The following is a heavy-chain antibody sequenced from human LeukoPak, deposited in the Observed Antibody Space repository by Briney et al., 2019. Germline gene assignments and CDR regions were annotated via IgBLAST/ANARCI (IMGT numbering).Heavy chain of an antibody. J-gene: IGHJ6*02. CDR1: GFTFSSYS. Sequence: GGSLRLSCAASGFTFSSYSMNWVRQAPGKGLEWVSSISSSSSYIYYADSVKGRFTISRDNAENSLYLQMNSLRAEDTAVYYCARTNAEYYDFWSGYQHYYYYGMDVWGQGTTVTVSS. CDR3: ARTNAEYYDFWSGYQHYYYYGMDV. D-gene: IGHD3-3*01. CDR2: ISSSSSYI. V-gene: IGHV3-21*01.